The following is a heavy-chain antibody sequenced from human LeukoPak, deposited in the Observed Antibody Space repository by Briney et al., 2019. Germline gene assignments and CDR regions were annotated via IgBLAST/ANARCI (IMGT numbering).Heavy chain of an antibody. J-gene: IGHJ6*03. Sequence: PGGSLRLSCAASGFTFSSYGMHWVRQAPGKGLEWVAFIRYDGSNKYCADSVKGRFTISRDNSKNTLYLQMNSLRAEDTAVYYCARSLDYYYYYYMDVWGKGTTVTISS. V-gene: IGHV3-30*02. CDR1: GFTFSSYG. CDR3: ARSLDYYYYYYMDV. CDR2: IRYDGSNK.